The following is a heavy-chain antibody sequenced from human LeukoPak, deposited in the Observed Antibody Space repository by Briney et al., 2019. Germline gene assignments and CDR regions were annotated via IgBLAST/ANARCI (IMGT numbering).Heavy chain of an antibody. D-gene: IGHD3-22*01. CDR3: ARVESYYDSSGAFDY. CDR1: GYTFTSYF. Sequence: GASVKVSCKSYGYTFTSYFMHWVRQAPGQGLEWMGIINPSGGSTSYAQKFQGRVTMTRDMSTSTVYMELSSLRSEDTAVYYCARVESYYDSSGAFDYWGQGTLVTVSS. V-gene: IGHV1-46*01. CDR2: INPSGGST. J-gene: IGHJ4*02.